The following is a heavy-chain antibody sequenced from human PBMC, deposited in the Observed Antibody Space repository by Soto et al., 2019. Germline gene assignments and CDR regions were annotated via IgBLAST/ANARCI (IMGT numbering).Heavy chain of an antibody. V-gene: IGHV3-7*03. J-gene: IGHJ4*02. CDR3: ASNSWGSSWSEGDY. Sequence: EVQLVESGGGLVPPGWSLRLSCAASGFTFSSYWMSWVRQAPGKGLEWVANIKHDGSEKYYVDSVKGRFTISRDNAKNSLYLQMNSLRAEDTAVYYCASNSWGSSWSEGDYWGQGTLVTVSS. CDR1: GFTFSSYW. D-gene: IGHD6-13*01. CDR2: IKHDGSEK.